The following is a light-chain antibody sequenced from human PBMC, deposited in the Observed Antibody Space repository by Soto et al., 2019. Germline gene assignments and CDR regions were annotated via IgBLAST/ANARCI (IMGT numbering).Light chain of an antibody. J-gene: IGKJ1*01. CDR1: QTLSSSY. V-gene: IGKV3-20*01. CDR2: GAS. CDR3: QQYGNSRT. Sequence: EIVLTQSPGTLSLSPGERATLSCRASQTLSSSYLAWYQQKTGQAPRLLIHGASSRATGIPGRFSGSGSGTDFTLTISRLEPEDFAVYYCQQYGNSRTFGQGTKVEIK.